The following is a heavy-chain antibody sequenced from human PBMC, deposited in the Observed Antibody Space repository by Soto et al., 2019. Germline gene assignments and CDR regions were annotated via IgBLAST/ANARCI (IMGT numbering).Heavy chain of an antibody. J-gene: IGHJ4*02. Sequence: GGSLRLSCAASGFTFSTYALSWVRQAPGKGLEWVSAISANGQGIYYADSVRGRFTISRDNSKNTIFLHMDSLRAEDTAVYYCAKDRNYPRDQFHYWGQGT. CDR3: AKDRNYPRDQFHY. CDR2: ISANGQGI. V-gene: IGHV3-23*01. D-gene: IGHD1-7*01. CDR1: GFTFSTYA.